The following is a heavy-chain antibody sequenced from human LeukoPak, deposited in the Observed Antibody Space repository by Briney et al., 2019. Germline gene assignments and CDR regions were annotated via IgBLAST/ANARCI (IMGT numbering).Heavy chain of an antibody. J-gene: IGHJ3*02. D-gene: IGHD4-23*01. Sequence: ASVKVSCKASGYTFTSYGISWVRQAPGQGLEWMGWISAYNGNTNYAQKLQGRVTMTTDTSTSAAYMELRSLRSDDTAVYYCARGTTVVTDDAFDIWGQGTMVTVSS. CDR3: ARGTTVVTDDAFDI. V-gene: IGHV1-18*01. CDR2: ISAYNGNT. CDR1: GYTFTSYG.